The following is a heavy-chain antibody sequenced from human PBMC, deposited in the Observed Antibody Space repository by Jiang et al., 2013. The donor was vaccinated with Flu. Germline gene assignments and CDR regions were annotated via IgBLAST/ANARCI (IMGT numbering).Heavy chain of an antibody. CDR2: ISSSGSTI. V-gene: IGHV3-48*03. Sequence: EVQLLESGGGLVQPGGSLRLSCAASGFTFSSYEMNWVRQAPGKGLEWVSYISSSGSTIYYADSVKGRFTISRDNAKNSLYLQMNSLRAEDTAVYYCARDAYYYDSSGYRLRAGDYWGQGTLVTVSS. D-gene: IGHD3-22*01. CDR1: GFTFSSYE. J-gene: IGHJ4*02. CDR3: ARDAYYYDSSGYRLRAGDY.